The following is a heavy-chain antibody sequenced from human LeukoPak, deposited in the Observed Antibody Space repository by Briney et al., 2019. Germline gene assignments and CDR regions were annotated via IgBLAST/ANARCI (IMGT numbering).Heavy chain of an antibody. D-gene: IGHD6-13*01. CDR3: ARGAAAGLGYFDY. J-gene: IGHJ4*02. CDR2: INTNTGNP. V-gene: IGHV7-4-1*02. CDR1: GYTFTGYY. Sequence: ASVKVSCKASGYTFTGYYIFWVRQAPGQGLEWMGWINTNTGNPTYAQGFTGRFVFSLDTSVSTAYLQISSLKAEDTAVYYCARGAAAGLGYFDYWGQGTLVTVSS.